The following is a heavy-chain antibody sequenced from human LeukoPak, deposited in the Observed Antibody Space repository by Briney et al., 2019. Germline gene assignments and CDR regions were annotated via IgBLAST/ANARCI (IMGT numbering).Heavy chain of an antibody. Sequence: SETLSLTCTVSGGSISSGDYYWSWIRQPPGKGLERIGYIYYSGSTYYNPSLKSRVTISVDTSKNQFSLRLSSVTAADTAVYYCAREPYGYFDYWGQGTLVTVSS. CDR3: AREPYGYFDY. D-gene: IGHD3-10*01. CDR2: IYYSGST. J-gene: IGHJ4*02. V-gene: IGHV4-30-4*08. CDR1: GGSISSGDYY.